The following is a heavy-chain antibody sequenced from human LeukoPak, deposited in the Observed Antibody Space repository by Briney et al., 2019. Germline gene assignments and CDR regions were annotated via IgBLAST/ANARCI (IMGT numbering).Heavy chain of an antibody. D-gene: IGHD6-13*01. Sequence: PGGSLRLSCVASGFSFTTHAMGWVRQAPGKGLEWVSHISGSGGSTKYSGSVKGRFTISRDNSKNSLYLQMNSLRAEDTAVYYCARRSSSWLLWGQGTLVTVSS. CDR1: GFSFTTHA. V-gene: IGHV3-23*01. CDR3: ARRSSSWLL. CDR2: ISGSGGST. J-gene: IGHJ4*02.